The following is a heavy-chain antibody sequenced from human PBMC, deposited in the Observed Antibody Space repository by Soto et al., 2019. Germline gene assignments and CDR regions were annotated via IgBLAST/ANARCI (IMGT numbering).Heavy chain of an antibody. CDR3: ARVVVRNNWFDP. Sequence: QVQLMQSGPEVRKPGASVKVSCWASGYSFRNYGISWVRQAPGQGLDWVGWINPDNGNANYARKLQDRVTITADTSTGTVYMELRSLIYDDTAVYYCARVVVRNNWFDPRGQGTLVSVSS. J-gene: IGHJ5*02. V-gene: IGHV1-18*01. D-gene: IGHD6-6*01. CDR1: GYSFRNYG. CDR2: INPDNGNA.